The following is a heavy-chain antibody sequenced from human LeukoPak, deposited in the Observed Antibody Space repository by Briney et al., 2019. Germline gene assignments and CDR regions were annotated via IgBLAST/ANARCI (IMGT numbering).Heavy chain of an antibody. V-gene: IGHV3-23*01. D-gene: IGHD2-15*01. J-gene: IGHJ5*02. CDR3: AKGGDIVVVVAATLHNWFDP. CDR1: GFTFSSYA. CDR2: ISGSGGST. Sequence: PGGSLRLSCAASGFTFSSYAMSWVRQAPGKGLEWVSAISGSGGSTYYADSVKGRFTISRDNSKNTLYPQMNSLRAEDTAVYYCAKGGDIVVVVAATLHNWFDPWGQGTLVTVSS.